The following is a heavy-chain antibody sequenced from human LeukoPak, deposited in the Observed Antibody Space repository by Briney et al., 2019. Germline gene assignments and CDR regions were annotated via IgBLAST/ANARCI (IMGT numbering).Heavy chain of an antibody. J-gene: IGHJ6*03. Sequence: ASVKVSCKASGYTFTSYDINWVRQATGQGLEWMGWMNPNSGNTGYAQKFQGRVTMTRNTSISTAYVELSSLRSEDTAVYYCARGYSGYDIDYYYYYYMDVWGKGTTVTVSS. CDR3: ARGYSGYDIDYYYYYYMDV. V-gene: IGHV1-8*01. CDR2: MNPNSGNT. D-gene: IGHD5-12*01. CDR1: GYTFTSYD.